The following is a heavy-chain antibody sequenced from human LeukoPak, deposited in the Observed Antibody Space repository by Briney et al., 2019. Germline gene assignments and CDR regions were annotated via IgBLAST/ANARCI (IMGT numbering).Heavy chain of an antibody. V-gene: IGHV4-59*01. CDR3: ARDRYGGFDY. D-gene: IGHD4/OR15-4a*01. CDR1: GGSISSYY. CDR2: IYYSGST. J-gene: IGHJ4*02. Sequence: SETLSLTCTVSGGSISSYYWSWIRQPPGRGLEWIGYIYYSGSTNYNPSLKSRVTISVDTSKNQFSLKLSSVTAADTAVYYCARDRYGGFDYWGQGTLVTVSS.